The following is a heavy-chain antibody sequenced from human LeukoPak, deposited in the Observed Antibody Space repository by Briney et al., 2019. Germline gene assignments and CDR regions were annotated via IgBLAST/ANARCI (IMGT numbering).Heavy chain of an antibody. V-gene: IGHV1-8*01. J-gene: IGHJ4*02. CDR1: GYTFTSYD. Sequence: GASVKVSCKASGYTFTSYDINWVRQATGQGLEWMGWMNPNSGNTGYAQKFQGRVTMTRNTSISTAYMELRSLRSDDTAVYYCARDLKRGYSSGRYSWGTGSSNDYWGQGTLVTVSS. CDR2: MNPNSGNT. D-gene: IGHD6-19*01. CDR3: ARDLKRGYSSGRYSWGTGSSNDY.